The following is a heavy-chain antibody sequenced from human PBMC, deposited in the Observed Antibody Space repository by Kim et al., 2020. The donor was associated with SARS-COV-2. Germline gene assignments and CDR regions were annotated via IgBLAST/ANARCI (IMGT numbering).Heavy chain of an antibody. Sequence: GGSLRLSCAASGFTFSSYGMHWVRQAPGKGLEWVAVISYDGSNKYYADSVKGRFTISRDNSKNTLYLQMNSLRAEDTAVYYCAKDPGVTIFGVPSLDWGQGTLVTVSS. CDR2: ISYDGSNK. J-gene: IGHJ4*01. D-gene: IGHD3-3*01. CDR3: AKDPGVTIFGVPSLD. CDR1: GFTFSSYG. V-gene: IGHV3-30*18.